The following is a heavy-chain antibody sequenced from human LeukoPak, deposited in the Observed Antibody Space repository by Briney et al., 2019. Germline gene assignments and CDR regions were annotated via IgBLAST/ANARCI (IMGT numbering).Heavy chain of an antibody. CDR2: ISGDGGST. D-gene: IGHD2-21*02. CDR3: AKAHRAHRDRHYFDY. CDR1: GFTFDDYA. Sequence: GGSLRLSCAASGFTFDDYAMHWVRQAPGKGLEWVSLISGDGGSTYYADSVKGRFTISRDNSKNSLYLQMNSLRTEDTALYYCAKAHRAHRDRHYFDYWGQGTLVTVSS. J-gene: IGHJ4*02. V-gene: IGHV3-43*02.